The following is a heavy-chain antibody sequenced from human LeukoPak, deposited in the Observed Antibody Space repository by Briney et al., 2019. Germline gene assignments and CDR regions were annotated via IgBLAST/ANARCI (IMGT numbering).Heavy chain of an antibody. CDR2: IYYSGST. D-gene: IGHD2-2*01. CDR3: ARGLARGCSTSCPYYFDY. J-gene: IGHJ4*02. V-gene: IGHV4-59*12. Sequence: SETLSLTCTVSGGSISSYYWSWIRQPPGKGLEWIGYIYYSGSTNYNPSLKSRVTISVDTSKNQFSLKLSSVTAADTAVYYCARGLARGCSTSCPYYFDYWGQGTLVTVSS. CDR1: GGSISSYY.